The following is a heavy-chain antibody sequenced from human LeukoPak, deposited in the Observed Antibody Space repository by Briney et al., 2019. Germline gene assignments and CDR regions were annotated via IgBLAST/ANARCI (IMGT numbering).Heavy chain of an antibody. CDR2: ISDDGSNE. CDR1: GFTLSNYA. J-gene: IGHJ5*01. V-gene: IGHV3-30*04. Sequence: GRSLRLSCAASGFTLSNYAMHWVRQAPGKGLEWVALISDDGSNEYYADSVKGRFTISRDNAKNSLYLEMNSLRAEDTAVYYCARGVFWSTSRNWFDSWGQGTLVTVSS. CDR3: ARGVFWSTSRNWFDS. D-gene: IGHD3-9*01.